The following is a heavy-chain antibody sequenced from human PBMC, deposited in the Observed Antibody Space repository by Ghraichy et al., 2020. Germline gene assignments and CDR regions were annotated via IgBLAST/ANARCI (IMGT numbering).Heavy chain of an antibody. Sequence: GGSLRLSCAASGFTVSSNYMSWVRQAPGKGLEWVSVIYSGGSTYYADSVKGRFTISRDNSKNTLYLQMNSLRAEDTAVYYCARDKTSYDSSGYGEAFDIWGQGTMVTVSS. D-gene: IGHD3-22*01. CDR2: IYSGGST. CDR1: GFTVSSNY. V-gene: IGHV3-53*01. CDR3: ARDKTSYDSSGYGEAFDI. J-gene: IGHJ3*02.